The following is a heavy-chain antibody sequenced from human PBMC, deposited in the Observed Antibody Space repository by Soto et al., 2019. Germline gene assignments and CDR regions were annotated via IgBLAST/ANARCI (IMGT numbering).Heavy chain of an antibody. Sequence: SETLSLTCSVSGGSVSNGRSSWNWIRQSPGKGLEWIAYIYHSGSTYYNPSLRSRVTISVDRSENQFSLKLSSVTAADTAVYYCVRESAASGPNWFDSWGPGTLVTVSS. D-gene: IGHD6-13*01. J-gene: IGHJ5*01. CDR3: VRESAASGPNWFDS. CDR1: GGSVSNGRSS. CDR2: IYHSGST. V-gene: IGHV4-30-2*06.